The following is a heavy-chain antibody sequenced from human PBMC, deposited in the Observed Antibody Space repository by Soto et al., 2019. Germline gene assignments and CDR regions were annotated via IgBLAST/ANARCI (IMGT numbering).Heavy chain of an antibody. D-gene: IGHD2-15*01. Sequence: GGSLRLSCAASGFTFSSYAMHWVRQAPGKGLEWVAVISYDGSNKYYADSVKGRFTISRDNSKNTLYLQMNSLRAEDTAVYYCARDRTWDVVVVAAKTDAFDIWGQGTMVTVSS. CDR1: GFTFSSYA. V-gene: IGHV3-30-3*01. CDR3: ARDRTWDVVVVAAKTDAFDI. CDR2: ISYDGSNK. J-gene: IGHJ3*02.